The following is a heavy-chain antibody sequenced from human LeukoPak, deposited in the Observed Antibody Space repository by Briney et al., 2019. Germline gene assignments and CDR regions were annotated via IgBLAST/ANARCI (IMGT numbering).Heavy chain of an antibody. V-gene: IGHV1-69*08. J-gene: IGHJ6*03. CDR3: ARGSYFDVLSGFYYSHMDV. CDR2: IFPIFGTS. Sequence: SVNVSCKASGVTFSNSTLNWVRQAPGQGLEWMGRIFPIFGTSNYAPKFRDRGSITADTSTSTAYLEMSSLTSDDTALYYCARGSYFDVLSGFYYSHMDVWGEGTTVTVS. CDR1: GVTFSNST. D-gene: IGHD3-3*01.